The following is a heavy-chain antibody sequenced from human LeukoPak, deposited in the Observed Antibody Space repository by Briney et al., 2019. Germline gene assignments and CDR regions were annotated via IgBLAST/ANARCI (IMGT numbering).Heavy chain of an antibody. Sequence: GGSLRLSCVASGFAFSSYWMSWVRQAPGKGLELVANISPDGSAEDYVDSVRGRFAISRDNAKRSLYLQMNSLSPEHTAVYYCANQAYSQFDYWGQGTLVSVSS. CDR1: GFAFSSYW. V-gene: IGHV3-7*01. J-gene: IGHJ4*02. CDR3: ANQAYSQFDY. CDR2: ISPDGSAE. D-gene: IGHD4-11*01.